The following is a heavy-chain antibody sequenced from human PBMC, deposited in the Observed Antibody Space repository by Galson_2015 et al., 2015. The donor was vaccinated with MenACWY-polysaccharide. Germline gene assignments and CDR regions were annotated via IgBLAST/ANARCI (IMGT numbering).Heavy chain of an antibody. J-gene: IGHJ4*02. V-gene: IGHV1-2*02. CDR1: GYTFTGYY. CDR2: INPNSGGT. CDR3: ARGDCSGGSCYVGTDY. Sequence: SVKVSCKASGYTFTGYYMHWVRQAPGQGLEWMGWINPNSGGTNYAQKFQGRVTMTRDTSISTAYMELSRLRSDDTAVYYCARGDCSGGSCYVGTDYWGQGTLVTVSS. D-gene: IGHD2-15*01.